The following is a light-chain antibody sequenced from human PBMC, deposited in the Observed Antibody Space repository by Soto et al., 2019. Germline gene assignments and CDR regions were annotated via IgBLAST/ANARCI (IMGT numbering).Light chain of an antibody. CDR1: SSDIGVYNF. CDR3: SSYTSTNTPYV. Sequence: QSVLTQPASVSGSPGQSITLSCTGTSSDIGVYNFVSWYQHHPARAPKLIIYEVSNRPSGVSNRFSGSKSGNTASLTISWLQAEDEAVYFCSSYTSTNTPYVFGTGTKLTVL. CDR2: EVS. V-gene: IGLV2-14*01. J-gene: IGLJ1*01.